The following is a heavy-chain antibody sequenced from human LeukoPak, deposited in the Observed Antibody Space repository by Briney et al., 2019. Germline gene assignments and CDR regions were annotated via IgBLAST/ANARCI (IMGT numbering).Heavy chain of an antibody. CDR3: ARVDYDSSGYPLNFDY. V-gene: IGHV4-59*01. J-gene: IGHJ4*02. D-gene: IGHD3-22*01. Sequence: PSETLSLTCTVSGGSISSYYWSWIRQPPGTGLEWIGYIYYSGSANYNPSLKSRVTISVDTSKNQFSLKLSSVTAADTAVYYCARVDYDSSGYPLNFDYWGQGTLVTVSS. CDR1: GGSISSYY. CDR2: IYYSGSA.